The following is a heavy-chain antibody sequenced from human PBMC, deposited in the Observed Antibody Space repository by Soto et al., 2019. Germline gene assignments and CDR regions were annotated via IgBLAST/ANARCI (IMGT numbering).Heavy chain of an antibody. CDR1: GFTFSAYY. D-gene: IGHD6-19*01. CDR3: ARISYRGWHFDY. Sequence: PGGSLRLSCAASGFTFSAYYMSWIRQAPGKGLDWVSYISSSGSTIDHADSLKGRLTISRDNAKKSVYLQMNSLRTEDTAVYYCARISYRGWHFDYWGQGILVTVSS. CDR2: ISSSGSTI. V-gene: IGHV3-11*01. J-gene: IGHJ4*02.